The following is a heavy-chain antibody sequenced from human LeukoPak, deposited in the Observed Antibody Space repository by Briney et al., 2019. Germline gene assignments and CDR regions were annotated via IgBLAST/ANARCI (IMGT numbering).Heavy chain of an antibody. J-gene: IGHJ4*01. Sequence: SQTLSLTCTVSGGSISSGGYYWNWIRQRPGQGLEWIGSIFYYSGSTYYNPSLRSRLSISLVTSKNQFSLKLTSATAADTAVYYCARETNDGGGSHYYFDYWDHGNLVPVSS. D-gene: IGHD2-15*01. CDR1: GGSISSGGYY. CDR3: ARETNDGGGSHYYFDY. CDR2: IFYYSGST. V-gene: IGHV4-31*03.